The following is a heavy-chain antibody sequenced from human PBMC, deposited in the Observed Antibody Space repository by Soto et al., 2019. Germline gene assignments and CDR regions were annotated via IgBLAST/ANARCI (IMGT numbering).Heavy chain of an antibody. CDR1: GYTFTSYG. J-gene: IGHJ4*02. CDR3: ARDRPYDYIWGSYRLGFDY. CDR2: ISAYNGNT. Sequence: QVQLVQSGAEVKKPGASVKVSCKASGYTFTSYGISWVRQAPGQGLEWMGWISAYNGNTNYAQKLQGRVTMTTDTSTSTADMELRSLRSDDTAVYYCARDRPYDYIWGSYRLGFDYWGQGTLVTVSS. V-gene: IGHV1-18*01. D-gene: IGHD3-16*02.